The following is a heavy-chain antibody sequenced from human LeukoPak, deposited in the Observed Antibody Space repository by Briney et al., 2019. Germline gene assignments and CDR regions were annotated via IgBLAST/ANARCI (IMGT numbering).Heavy chain of an antibody. V-gene: IGHV4-34*01. D-gene: IGHD2-2*02. CDR1: GGSFSGYY. CDR3: ARGSVSCSSTSCYNRIKAFDP. Sequence: SETPSLTCAVYGGSFSGYYWSWIRQPPGKGLEWIGEINHSGSTNYNPSLKSRVTISVDTSKNQFSLKLSSVTAADTAVYYCARGSVSCSSTSCYNRIKAFDPWGQGTLVTVSS. J-gene: IGHJ5*02. CDR2: INHSGST.